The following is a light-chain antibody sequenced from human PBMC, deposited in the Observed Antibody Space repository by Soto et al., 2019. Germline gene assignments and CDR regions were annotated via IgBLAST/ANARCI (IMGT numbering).Light chain of an antibody. Sequence: EIVLTQSPATLSLSPGERATLSCRASQSVSSYLGWYQQKPGQAPRLLSYDASNRSTGIPARFSGGGSGTDFTLTISSLEPEDVVVYYCQQHSNWPPLTFGGGTKVEIK. J-gene: IGKJ4*01. CDR1: QSVSSY. V-gene: IGKV3-11*01. CDR3: QQHSNWPPLT. CDR2: DAS.